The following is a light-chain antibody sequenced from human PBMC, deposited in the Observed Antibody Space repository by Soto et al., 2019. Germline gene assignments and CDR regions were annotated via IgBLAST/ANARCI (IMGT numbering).Light chain of an antibody. CDR1: QDIHNY. J-gene: IGKJ1*01. V-gene: IGKV1-33*01. CDR2: DVS. Sequence: DIQLTQSPSSLSASVGDRVTITCQASQDIHNYLNWYQQKPGQAPKRLISDVSKLETGVPSRISGSGSGTDFTLTISNLQPEDFATYHCQQYDNLPWTFGQGTKVEIK. CDR3: QQYDNLPWT.